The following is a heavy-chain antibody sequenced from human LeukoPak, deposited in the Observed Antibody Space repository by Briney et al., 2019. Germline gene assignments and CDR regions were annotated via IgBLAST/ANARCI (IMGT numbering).Heavy chain of an antibody. Sequence: PGGSLRLSCAASRFTFSTYGMHWVRQAPGKGLEWVAFIRYDGSDKYYADSNSVKGRFTISRDNSENTLYLQMNSLRAEDTAVYYCAKDXXYSDYWGQGTLVTVSS. CDR2: IRYDGSDK. CDR1: RFTFSTYG. CDR3: AKDXXYSDY. J-gene: IGHJ4*02. V-gene: IGHV3-30*02.